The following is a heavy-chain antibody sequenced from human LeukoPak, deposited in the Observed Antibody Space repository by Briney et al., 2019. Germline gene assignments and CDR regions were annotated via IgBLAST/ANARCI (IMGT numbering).Heavy chain of an antibody. J-gene: IGHJ4*02. D-gene: IGHD2-2*01. CDR3: ARLVVPPGNRGWYYEH. CDR2: INQGGREK. V-gene: IGHV3-7*03. CDR1: GFLLSVYC. Sequence: GGSLRLSCAASGFLLSVYCMSWVRRGTGGGVEGVAHINQGGREKYFVDSVKGRFTISRDNAQNSLGLQMNSLRVEDTAIYYCARLVVPPGNRGWYYEHWGQGTLVTVSS.